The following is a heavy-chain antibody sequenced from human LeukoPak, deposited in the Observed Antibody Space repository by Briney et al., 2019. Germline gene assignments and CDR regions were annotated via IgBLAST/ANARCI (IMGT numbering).Heavy chain of an antibody. J-gene: IGHJ4*02. D-gene: IGHD6-13*01. CDR3: ARDRGVAAAGSYLDY. CDR1: GGSISSGGYY. Sequence: SETLSLTCTVSGGSISSGGYYWSWIRQHPGKGLEWIGYIYYSGSTSYNPSLESRLTIAVDTSKNQFSLKLNSVTAADTAVYYCARDRGVAAAGSYLDYWGQGTLVTVFS. CDR2: IYYSGST. V-gene: IGHV4-31*03.